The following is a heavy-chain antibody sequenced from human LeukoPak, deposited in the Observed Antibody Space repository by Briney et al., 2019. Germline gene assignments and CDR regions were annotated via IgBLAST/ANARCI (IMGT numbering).Heavy chain of an antibody. CDR3: AKDSAPFDY. CDR1: GFIFSSYG. CDR2: IRYDGINK. V-gene: IGHV3-30*02. Sequence: GGSLRLSCAASGFIFSSYGMHWVRQAPGKGLEWVAFIRYDGINKYYADSVKGRFTVSRDNSKNTLYLQMNSLRAEDTAVYYCAKDSAPFDYWGQGTLVTVSS. J-gene: IGHJ4*02.